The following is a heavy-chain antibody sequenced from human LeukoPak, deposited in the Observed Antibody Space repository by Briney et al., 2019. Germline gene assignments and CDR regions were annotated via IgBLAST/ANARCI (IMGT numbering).Heavy chain of an antibody. CDR2: ISAYNGNT. CDR3: ARDMLQQQLVSFDY. J-gene: IGHJ4*02. Sequence: ASVKVSCKASGYTFTSYGISWVRQAPGQGLEWMGWISAYNGNTNYAQKLQGRVTMTTDTSTSTAYMELRSLRSDDTAVYHCARDMLQQQLVSFDYWGQGTLVTVSS. V-gene: IGHV1-18*01. D-gene: IGHD6-13*01. CDR1: GYTFTSYG.